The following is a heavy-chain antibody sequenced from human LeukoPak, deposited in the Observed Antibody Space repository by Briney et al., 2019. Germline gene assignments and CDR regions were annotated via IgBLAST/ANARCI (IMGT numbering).Heavy chain of an antibody. J-gene: IGHJ3*02. CDR2: IYPGDSDT. CDR3: ARPGAAGTMTVSFDI. CDR1: GYSFTSYW. V-gene: IGHV5-51*01. D-gene: IGHD6-13*01. Sequence: GESLKISCKGSGYSFTSYWIGWVRQMPGKGLEWMGTIYPGDSDTRYSPSFQGQVTISADKSISTAYLQWSSLEASDTAMYYCARPGAAGTMTVSFDIWGQGTMVTVSS.